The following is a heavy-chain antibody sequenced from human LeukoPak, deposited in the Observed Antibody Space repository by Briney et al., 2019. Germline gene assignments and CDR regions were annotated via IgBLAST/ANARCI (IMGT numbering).Heavy chain of an antibody. CDR1: GYSISSGYY. Sequence: SETLSLTCAVSGYSISSGYYWGWIRQPPGKGLEWIGSIYYSGSTYYNPSPKSRVTISVDTSKNQFSLKLSSVTAADTAVYYCARLIWGKYFDYWGQGTLVTVSS. J-gene: IGHJ4*02. CDR2: IYYSGST. CDR3: ARLIWGKYFDY. D-gene: IGHD7-27*01. V-gene: IGHV4-38-2*01.